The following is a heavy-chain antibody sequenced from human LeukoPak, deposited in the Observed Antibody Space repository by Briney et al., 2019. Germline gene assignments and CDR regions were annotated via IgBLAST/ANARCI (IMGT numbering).Heavy chain of an antibody. CDR2: IIPILGIA. Sequence: SVKVSFKASGGTFSSYAISWVRQAPGQGLEWMGRIIPILGIANYAQKFQGRVTITADKSTSTAYMELSSLRSEDTAVYYCARCVDIVVVPAAMQGWFDPWGQGTLVTVSS. CDR3: ARCVDIVVVPAAMQGWFDP. J-gene: IGHJ5*02. V-gene: IGHV1-69*04. CDR1: GGTFSSYA. D-gene: IGHD2-2*03.